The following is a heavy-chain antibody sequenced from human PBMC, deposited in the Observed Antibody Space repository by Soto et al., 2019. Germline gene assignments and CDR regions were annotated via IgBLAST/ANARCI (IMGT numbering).Heavy chain of an antibody. Sequence: QVQLVESGGGVVQPGRSLRLSCAASGFTFSSYGMHWVRQAPGKGLEWVAVIWYAGSNRYYADSVKGRFTISGDNSKNTLYLQMNSLIAEDTAVYYCARDTSHHFSSSLAKRRYYGMDVWGQGTTVTVSS. V-gene: IGHV3-33*01. D-gene: IGHD6-13*01. CDR2: IWYAGSNR. CDR3: ARDTSHHFSSSLAKRRYYGMDV. J-gene: IGHJ6*02. CDR1: GFTFSSYG.